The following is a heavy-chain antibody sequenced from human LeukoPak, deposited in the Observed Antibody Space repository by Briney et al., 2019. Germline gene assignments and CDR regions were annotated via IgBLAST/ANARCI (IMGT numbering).Heavy chain of an antibody. CDR3: ARVTAAGTVYYYYMDV. CDR1: GGTFSSYA. J-gene: IGHJ6*03. CDR2: IIPIFGTA. Sequence: ASVKVSCKASGGTFSSYAISWVRQAPGQGLEWMGGIIPIFGTANYAQKFQGRVTITTDESTSTAYMELSSLRSEDTAVYYCARVTAAGTVYYYYMDVWGKGPTVTVSS. V-gene: IGHV1-69*05. D-gene: IGHD6-13*01.